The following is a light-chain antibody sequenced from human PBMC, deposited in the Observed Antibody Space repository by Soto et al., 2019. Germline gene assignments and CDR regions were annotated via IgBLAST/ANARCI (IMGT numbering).Light chain of an antibody. CDR3: VLYMGNGISL. CDR2: FPG. CDR1: SGSVSSSNY. J-gene: IGLJ3*02. Sequence: QAVVTQEPSFSVSPGGTVTLTCALSSGSVSSSNYPTWYQQTPGQAPRTLIYFPGTRSSRVPDRFSGSILGNKAALTIRGAQADDESVYYCVLYMGNGISLFGGGTKLTVL. V-gene: IGLV8-61*01.